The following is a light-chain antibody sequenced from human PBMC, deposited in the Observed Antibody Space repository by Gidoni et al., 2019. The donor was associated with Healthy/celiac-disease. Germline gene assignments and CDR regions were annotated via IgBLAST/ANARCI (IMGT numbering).Light chain of an antibody. CDR1: QSVSSS. CDR2: GAS. J-gene: IGKJ5*01. CDR3: QQYNNWPPIT. Sequence: ELVMTQSPATLSVSPGERATLSCRASQSVSSSLAWYQQKPGPAPRLLIYGASTRATSIPARFSGSGSGTEFTLTISSLQSEDFAVYYCQQYNNWPPITFGQGTRLEIK. V-gene: IGKV3D-15*01.